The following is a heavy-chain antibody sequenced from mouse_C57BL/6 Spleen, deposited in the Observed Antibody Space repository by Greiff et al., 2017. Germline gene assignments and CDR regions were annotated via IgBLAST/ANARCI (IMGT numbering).Heavy chain of an antibody. V-gene: IGHV1-82*01. J-gene: IGHJ1*03. CDR2: IYPGDGDT. D-gene: IGHD2-4*01. Sequence: QVQLQQSGPELVKPGASVKISCKASGYAFSSSWMNWVKQRPGKGLEWIGRIYPGDGDTNYNGKFKGKATLTADKSSSTAYMQLSSLTSEDSAVYFCANDFHWYFDVWGTGTTVTVSS. CDR1: GYAFSSSW. CDR3: ANDFHWYFDV.